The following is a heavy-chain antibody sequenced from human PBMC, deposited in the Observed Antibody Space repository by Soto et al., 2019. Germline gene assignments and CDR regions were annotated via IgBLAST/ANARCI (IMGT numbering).Heavy chain of an antibody. CDR3: ASLSGARHYFGP. V-gene: IGHV4-31*03. J-gene: IGHJ4*02. Sequence: SETLSLTCTVSGGSISSGGYYWSWIRQHPGKGLEWIGYIYYSGSTYYNPSLKSRVTISVDKSKNQFSLKLTSVTAADTAVYYCASLSGARHYFGPWGQGTLVTVSS. CDR1: GGSISSGGYY. D-gene: IGHD7-27*01. CDR2: IYYSGST.